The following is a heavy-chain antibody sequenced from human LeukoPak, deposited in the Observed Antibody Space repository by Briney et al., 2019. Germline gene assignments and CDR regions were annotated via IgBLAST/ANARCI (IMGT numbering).Heavy chain of an antibody. CDR2: ISYDGSNK. J-gene: IGHJ6*02. D-gene: IGHD3-16*01. CDR3: AKVLAARFLYYYGMDV. CDR1: GFTFSSYG. V-gene: IGHV3-30*18. Sequence: RSGGSLRLSCAASGFTFSSYGMHWVRQAPGKGLEWVAVISYDGSNKYYADSVKGRFTISRDNSKNTLFLQMNSLRAEDTAVYYCAKVLAARFLYYYGMDVWGQGTTVTVSS.